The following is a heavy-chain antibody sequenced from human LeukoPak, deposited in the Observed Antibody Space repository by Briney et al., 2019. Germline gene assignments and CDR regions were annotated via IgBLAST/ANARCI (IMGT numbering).Heavy chain of an antibody. Sequence: SETLSLTCTVSGGSISSYYWSWIRQPPGKGLEWIGYIYYSGSTNYNPSLKGRVTISVDTSKNQFSLKLSSVTAADTAVYYCARGGYSYPYYFDYWGQGTLVTVSS. D-gene: IGHD5-18*01. CDR1: GGSISSYY. CDR2: IYYSGST. V-gene: IGHV4-59*01. J-gene: IGHJ4*02. CDR3: ARGGYSYPYYFDY.